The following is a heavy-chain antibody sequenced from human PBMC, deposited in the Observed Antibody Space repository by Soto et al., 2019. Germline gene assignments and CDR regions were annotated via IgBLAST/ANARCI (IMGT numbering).Heavy chain of an antibody. CDR3: ARLSELQWLVTYYFDY. J-gene: IGHJ4*02. CDR2: IYYSGST. CDR1: GGSISSSSYY. D-gene: IGHD6-19*01. Sequence: SETLSLTCTVSGGSISSSSYYWGWIRQPPGKGLEWIGSIYYSGSTYYNPSLKSRVTISVDTSKSQFSLKLSSVTAADTAVYYCARLSELQWLVTYYFDYWCQGTLVTVSS. V-gene: IGHV4-39*01.